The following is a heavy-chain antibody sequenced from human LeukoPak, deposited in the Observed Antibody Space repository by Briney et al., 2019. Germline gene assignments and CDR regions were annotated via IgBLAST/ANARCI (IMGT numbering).Heavy chain of an antibody. CDR3: ARGYRVAVAGTLSYYFDY. CDR1: GGSISSYY. Sequence: SETLSLTCTVSGGSISSYYWSWIRQPAGKGLEWIGRIYTSGSTNYNPSLKSRVTMSVDTSKNQFSLKLSSVTAADTVVYYCARGYRVAVAGTLSYYFDYWGQGTLVTVSS. CDR2: IYTSGST. D-gene: IGHD6-19*01. V-gene: IGHV4-4*07. J-gene: IGHJ4*02.